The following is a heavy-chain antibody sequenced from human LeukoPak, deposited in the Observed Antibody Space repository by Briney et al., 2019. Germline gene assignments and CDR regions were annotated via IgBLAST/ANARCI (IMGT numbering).Heavy chain of an antibody. CDR2: IKQDGSEK. V-gene: IGHV3-7*03. CDR3: ARDLAEHYDILTGYYFVDY. D-gene: IGHD3-9*01. Sequence: PGGSLRLSCAASGFTFSSYWMSWVRQAPGKGLEWVANIKQDGSEKYYVDSAKGRFTISRDNAKNSLYLQMNSLRAEDTAVYYCARDLAEHYDILTGYYFVDYWGQGTLVTVSS. CDR1: GFTFSSYW. J-gene: IGHJ4*02.